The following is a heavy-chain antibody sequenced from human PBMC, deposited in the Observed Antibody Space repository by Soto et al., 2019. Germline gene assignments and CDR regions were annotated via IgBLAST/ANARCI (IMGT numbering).Heavy chain of an antibody. CDR2: ISAYNGNT. V-gene: IGHV1-18*01. CDR3: VRPGLLWFGEQHYFDY. J-gene: IGHJ4*02. D-gene: IGHD3-10*01. Sequence: ASVKASCKASGYTFTSYGISWVRQAPGHGLEWMGWISAYNGNTNYAQKLQGRVTMTTDTSTSTAYMELRSLRSDDTAVYYCVRPGLLWFGEQHYFDYWGQGTLVTVSS. CDR1: GYTFTSYG.